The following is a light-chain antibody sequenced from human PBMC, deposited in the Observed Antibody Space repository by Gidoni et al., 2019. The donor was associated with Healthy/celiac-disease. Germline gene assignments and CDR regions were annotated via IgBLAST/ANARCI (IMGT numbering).Light chain of an antibody. J-gene: IGKJ2*01. Sequence: IVLPQSPGTLSLSPGERATLSCRASQSVSSSYLAWYQQKPGQAPRLLIYGASSRDTGIPDRFSGSGSGTDFTLTISRLDPEDFAVYYCQQYGSSPYTFGQGTKLEIK. CDR2: GAS. CDR1: QSVSSSY. V-gene: IGKV3-20*01. CDR3: QQYGSSPYT.